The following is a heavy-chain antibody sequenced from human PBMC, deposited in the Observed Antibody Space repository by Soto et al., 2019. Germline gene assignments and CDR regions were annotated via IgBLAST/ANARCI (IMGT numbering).Heavy chain of an antibody. CDR3: VREGTKISPQGYITAAGRFDH. CDR1: GGSITTDDYF. D-gene: IGHD6-25*01. J-gene: IGHJ4*02. V-gene: IGHV4-30-4*01. Sequence: QVQLQESGPGLVKPSQTLSLTCTVSGGSITTDDYFWSWIRQSPERGLEWIGFIFHSGNTFNNPSVSGLASLSVDTSKNSFSLNLTSVTAADTAVYYCVREGTKISPQGYITAAGRFDHWGQGALVTVSS. CDR2: IFHSGNT.